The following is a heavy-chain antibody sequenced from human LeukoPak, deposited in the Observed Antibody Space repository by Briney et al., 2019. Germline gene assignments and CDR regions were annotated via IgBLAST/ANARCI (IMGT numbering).Heavy chain of an antibody. V-gene: IGHV3-9*01. CDR3: AKAIVDIVATGGGFDY. CDR2: ISWNSGSI. D-gene: IGHD5-12*01. J-gene: IGHJ4*02. Sequence: PGGSLRLSCAASGFTFSSYAMSWVRQAPGKGLEWVSGISWNSGSIGYADSVKGRLTISRDNAKNSLYLQMNSLRAEDTALYYCAKAIVDIVATGGGFDYWGQGTLVTVSS. CDR1: GFTFSSYA.